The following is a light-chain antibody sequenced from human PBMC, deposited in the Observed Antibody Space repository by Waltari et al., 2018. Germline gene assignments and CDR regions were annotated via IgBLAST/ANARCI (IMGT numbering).Light chain of an antibody. J-gene: IGLJ2*01. CDR3: CSYAGGSRVI. CDR2: EAT. CDR1: QNDIGPYNF. Sequence: QSALTQPASLSGSPGQSITISCAATQNDIGPYNFVSWFQQFPGQAPKLIVSEATKRPSGVSYRFSGSKSGNTASLTISGLQAEDEADYYCCSYAGGSRVIFGGGTKLTVL. V-gene: IGLV2-23*01.